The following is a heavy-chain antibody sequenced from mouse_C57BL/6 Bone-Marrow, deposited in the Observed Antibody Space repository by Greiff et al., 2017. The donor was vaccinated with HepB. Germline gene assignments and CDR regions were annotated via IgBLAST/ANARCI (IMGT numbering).Heavy chain of an antibody. J-gene: IGHJ2*01. D-gene: IGHD1-1*01. Sequence: EVQLQQSGAELVKPGASVKLSCTASGFNIKDYYMHWVKQRTEQGLEWIGRIDPEDGETKYAPKFQGKATITADTSSNTAYLQLSSLTSEDTAVYYCAFITTVVAQYYFDYWGQGTTLTVSS. V-gene: IGHV14-2*01. CDR3: AFITTVVAQYYFDY. CDR2: IDPEDGET. CDR1: GFNIKDYY.